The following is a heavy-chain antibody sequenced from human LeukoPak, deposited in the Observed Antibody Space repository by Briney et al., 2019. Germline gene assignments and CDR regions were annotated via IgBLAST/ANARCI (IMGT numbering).Heavy chain of an antibody. CDR1: GFTFSSYA. Sequence: GGSLRLSCAASGFTFSSYAMSWVRQAPGKGLEWVSVISGSGGSTYYADSVKGRFTISRDNSKNTLYLQMNSLRAEDTAVYYCAKDRLSVYYYGSSGYYYFDYWGQGTLVTVSS. CDR2: ISGSGGST. D-gene: IGHD3-22*01. J-gene: IGHJ4*02. V-gene: IGHV3-23*01. CDR3: AKDRLSVYYYGSSGYYYFDY.